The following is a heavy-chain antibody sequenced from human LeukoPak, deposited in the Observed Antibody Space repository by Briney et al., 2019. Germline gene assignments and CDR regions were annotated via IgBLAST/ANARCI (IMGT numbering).Heavy chain of an antibody. CDR3: ARSAITMVRGVDFDY. Sequence: SEALSLTCTVSGGSVSSGSYYWSWIRQPPGKGLEWIGFIYYSGSTNHNPSLKSRVTISVDTSKNQFSLKLSSVTAADTAVYYCARSAITMVRGVDFDYWGQGTLVTVSS. CDR1: GGSVSSGSYY. J-gene: IGHJ4*02. CDR2: IYYSGST. D-gene: IGHD3-10*01. V-gene: IGHV4-61*01.